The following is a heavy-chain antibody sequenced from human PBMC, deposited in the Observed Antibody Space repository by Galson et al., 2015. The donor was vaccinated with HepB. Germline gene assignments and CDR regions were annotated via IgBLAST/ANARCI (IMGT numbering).Heavy chain of an antibody. J-gene: IGHJ5*02. D-gene: IGHD3-10*01. V-gene: IGHV3-30*18. Sequence: SLRLSCAASGFTFSSYGMHWVRQAPGKGLEWVADISYDGSNKYYADSVKGRFTISRDNSKNTLYLQMNSLRAEDTAVYYCAKDQGVFMVRGGVSLFDPWGQGTLVTVSS. CDR1: GFTFSSYG. CDR3: AKDQGVFMVRGGVSLFDP. CDR2: ISYDGSNK.